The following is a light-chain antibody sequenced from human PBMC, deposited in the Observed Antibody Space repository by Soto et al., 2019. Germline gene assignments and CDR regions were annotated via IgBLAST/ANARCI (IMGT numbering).Light chain of an antibody. J-gene: IGLJ1*01. V-gene: IGLV2-11*01. CDR3: ISYKTDDTFV. CDR1: SSDVGGYNY. Sequence: QSALTQPRSVSGSPGQSVTISCTGTSSDVGGYNYVSWYQQHPGKAPKLIIYEATNRPSEVSERFSGSKAGDTASLTISGLQADDESEYFCISYKTDDTFVFGGGTKLTVL. CDR2: EAT.